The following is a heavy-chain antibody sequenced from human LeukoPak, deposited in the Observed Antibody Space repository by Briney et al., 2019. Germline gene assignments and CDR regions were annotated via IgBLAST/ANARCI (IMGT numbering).Heavy chain of an antibody. Sequence: GASVKVSCKASGYTFTSYAMHWVRQAPGQRLEWMGWINAGNSNTKYSQKFQSRVTITRDTSASTAYMELSSLRSEDTAVSYCARPKYSGYDWTLFDYWGQGTLVTVSS. V-gene: IGHV1-3*01. J-gene: IGHJ4*02. CDR2: INAGNSNT. D-gene: IGHD5-12*01. CDR3: ARPKYSGYDWTLFDY. CDR1: GYTFTSYA.